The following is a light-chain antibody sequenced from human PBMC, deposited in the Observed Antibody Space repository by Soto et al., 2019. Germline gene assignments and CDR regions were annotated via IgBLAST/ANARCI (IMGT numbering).Light chain of an antibody. Sequence: IVLTQSPGTLSLSPGERATLSCRASQSVSGYIGWYQQKPGQAPRLLIYGASNRATGIPDRFSGSGSGTDFTLTISRLEPEDFAVYYCQQYGSSGTFGQGTKVDI. CDR3: QQYGSSGT. CDR1: QSVSGY. J-gene: IGKJ1*01. CDR2: GAS. V-gene: IGKV3-20*01.